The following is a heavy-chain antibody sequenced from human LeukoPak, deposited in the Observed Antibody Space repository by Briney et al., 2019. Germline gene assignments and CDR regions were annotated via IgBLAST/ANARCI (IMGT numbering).Heavy chain of an antibody. V-gene: IGHV4-34*01. J-gene: IGHJ4*02. CDR1: GGSFSNYY. D-gene: IGHD6-6*01. CDR3: ARDPEYSISGGTDY. Sequence: SETLSLTCAVYGGSFSNYYWSWIRQPPGKGLEWIGEINHSGSTNCNPSLKSRVTISVDTSKNQFSLKLSSVTAADTAVYYCARDPEYSISGGTDYWGQGTLVTVSS. CDR2: INHSGST.